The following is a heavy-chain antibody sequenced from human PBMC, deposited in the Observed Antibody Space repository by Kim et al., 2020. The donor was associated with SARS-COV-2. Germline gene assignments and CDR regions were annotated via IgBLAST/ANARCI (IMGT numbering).Heavy chain of an antibody. J-gene: IGHJ3*02. V-gene: IGHV3-20*01. CDR3: ARDGGSYYFDAFDI. D-gene: IGHD1-26*01. CDR1: GFTFDDYG. Sequence: GGSLRLSCAASGFTFDDYGMSWVRQAPGKGLEWVSGINWNGGSTGYADSVKGRFTISRDNAKNSLYLQMNSLRAEDTALYHCARDGGSYYFDAFDIWGQGTMVTVSS. CDR2: INWNGGST.